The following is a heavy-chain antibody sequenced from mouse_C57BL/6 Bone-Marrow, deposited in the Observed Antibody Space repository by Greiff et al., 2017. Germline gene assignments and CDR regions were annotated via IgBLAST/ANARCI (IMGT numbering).Heavy chain of an antibody. CDR3: ARSIYYGYVYAMDY. CDR2: INPSTGGT. D-gene: IGHD2-2*01. V-gene: IGHV1-42*01. Sequence: EVKLVESGPELVKPGASVKISCKASGYSFTGYYMNWVKQSPEKSLEWIGEINPSTGGTTSNQKFKAKGTLTVDKSSSTAYMQLKSLTSEDSAVYYCARSIYYGYVYAMDYWGQGTSVTVSS. J-gene: IGHJ4*01. CDR1: GYSFTGYY.